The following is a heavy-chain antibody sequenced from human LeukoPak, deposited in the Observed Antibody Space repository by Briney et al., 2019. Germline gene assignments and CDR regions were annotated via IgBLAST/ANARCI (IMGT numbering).Heavy chain of an antibody. J-gene: IGHJ3*02. V-gene: IGHV3-7*03. Sequence: PGGSLRLSCAASGFTFSYHWMTWVRQAPGKGLEWVANIKNDGAVKNYVDSVKGRFTISRDNAKNSLYLQMNSLRAEDTALYYCAKARSSTSFDAFDIWGQGTMVTVSS. CDR2: IKNDGAVK. CDR3: AKARSSTSFDAFDI. CDR1: GFTFSYHW. D-gene: IGHD2-2*01.